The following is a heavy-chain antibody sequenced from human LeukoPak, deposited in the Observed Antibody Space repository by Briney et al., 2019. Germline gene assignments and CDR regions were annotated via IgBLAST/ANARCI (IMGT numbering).Heavy chain of an antibody. Sequence: GRSLRLSCAASGFTFDDYAMHWVRQAPGKGLEWVSGISWNSGSIGYADSVKGRFTISRDNAKNSLYLQMNSLRAEDTALYYCAKAIVPAYCSSTSCPTYYFDYWGQGTLVTVSS. J-gene: IGHJ4*02. CDR1: GFTFDDYA. D-gene: IGHD2-2*01. CDR3: AKAIVPAYCSSTSCPTYYFDY. CDR2: ISWNSGSI. V-gene: IGHV3-9*01.